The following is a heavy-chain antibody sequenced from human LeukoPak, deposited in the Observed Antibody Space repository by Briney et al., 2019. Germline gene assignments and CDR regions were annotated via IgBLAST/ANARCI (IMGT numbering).Heavy chain of an antibody. Sequence: PSETLPLTCTVSGGSISTYYWSWIRRPPGKGLEWIGYIYYSGSTDYNPSLKSRVTISVDTSKNQFSLKLSSVTAADTAVYYCARDSSSWYFNLDYWGQGTLVTVSS. CDR2: IYYSGST. CDR1: GGSISTYY. D-gene: IGHD6-13*01. V-gene: IGHV4-59*01. CDR3: ARDSSSWYFNLDY. J-gene: IGHJ4*02.